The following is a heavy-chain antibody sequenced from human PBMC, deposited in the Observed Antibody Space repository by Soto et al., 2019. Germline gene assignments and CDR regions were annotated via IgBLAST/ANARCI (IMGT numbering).Heavy chain of an antibody. CDR3: ARWIQLWYIDY. D-gene: IGHD5-18*01. J-gene: IGHJ4*02. Sequence: SETLSLTCTVSGGSLSSSSYYWGWIRQPPGKGLEWIGSIYYSGSTYYNPSLKSRVTISVDTSKNQFSLKLSSVTAADTAVYYCARWIQLWYIDYWGQGTLVTVSP. V-gene: IGHV4-39*01. CDR1: GGSLSSSSYY. CDR2: IYYSGST.